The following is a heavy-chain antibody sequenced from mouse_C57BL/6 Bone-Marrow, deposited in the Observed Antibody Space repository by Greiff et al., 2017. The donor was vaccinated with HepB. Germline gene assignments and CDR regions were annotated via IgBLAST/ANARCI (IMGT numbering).Heavy chain of an antibody. CDR3: ASYYYGSAPYFDV. Sequence: VQLKESGPELVKPGASVKISCKASGYSFTGYYMHWVKQSHGNILDWIGYIYPYNGVSSYNQKFKGKATLTVDKSSSTAYMELRSLTSEDSAVYYCASYYYGSAPYFDVWGTGTTVTVSS. CDR2: IYPYNGVS. J-gene: IGHJ1*03. V-gene: IGHV1-31*01. D-gene: IGHD1-1*01. CDR1: GYSFTGYY.